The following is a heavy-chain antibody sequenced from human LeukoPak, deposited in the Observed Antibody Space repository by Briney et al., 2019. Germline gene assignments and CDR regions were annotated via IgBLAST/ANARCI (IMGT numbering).Heavy chain of an antibody. V-gene: IGHV4-34*01. CDR2: INHSGST. D-gene: IGHD1-20*01. J-gene: IGHJ4*02. Sequence: PSETLSLTCAVYGGSFSGYYWSWIRQPPGKGLEWIGEINHSGSTNYNPSLKSRVTISVDTSKNQFSLKLSSVTAADTAVYYCARHGIIGTKTFDYWGQGTLVTVSS. CDR1: GGSFSGYY. CDR3: ARHGIIGTKTFDY.